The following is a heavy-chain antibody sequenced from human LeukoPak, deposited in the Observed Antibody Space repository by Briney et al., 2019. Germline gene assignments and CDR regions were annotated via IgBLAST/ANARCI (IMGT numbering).Heavy chain of an antibody. CDR3: ARTGYRSSWYGGTLDP. D-gene: IGHD6-13*01. Sequence: SETLSLTCTVSGGSISSSSYYWGWIRQPPGKGLEWIGSIYYSGSTYYNPSLKSRVTISVDTSKNQFSLKLSSVTAADTAVYYCARTGYRSSWYGGTLDPWGQGTLVTVSS. J-gene: IGHJ5*02. CDR1: GGSISSSSYY. V-gene: IGHV4-39*01. CDR2: IYYSGST.